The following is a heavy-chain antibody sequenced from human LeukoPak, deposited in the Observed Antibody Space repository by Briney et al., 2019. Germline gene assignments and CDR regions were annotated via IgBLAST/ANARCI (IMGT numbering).Heavy chain of an antibody. CDR1: GFIFSNYN. J-gene: IGHJ4*02. Sequence: GGSLRLSCAGSGFIFSNYNMNWVRQAPGKGLEWVSSISSSSSYIYYADSVKGRFTISRDNAKNSLYLQMNSLRAEDTAVYYCARAGYPTYYYDSSGYYFDYWGQGTLVTVSS. V-gene: IGHV3-21*01. CDR2: ISSSSSYI. CDR3: ARAGYPTYYYDSSGYYFDY. D-gene: IGHD3-22*01.